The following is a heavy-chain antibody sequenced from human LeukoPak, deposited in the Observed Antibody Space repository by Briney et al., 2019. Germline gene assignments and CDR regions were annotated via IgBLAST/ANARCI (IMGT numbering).Heavy chain of an antibody. CDR2: ISGSGGST. V-gene: IGHV3-23*01. D-gene: IGHD2-21*02. J-gene: IGHJ4*02. Sequence: GGSLRLSCAASGFTFSSYAMSWVRQAPGKGLEWVSAISGSGGSTYYADSVKGRFTISRDNSKNTLYLQMNSLRAEDTAVYYCAEDRTRVVVTPPGGYWGQGTLVTVSS. CDR3: AEDRTRVVVTPPGGY. CDR1: GFTFSSYA.